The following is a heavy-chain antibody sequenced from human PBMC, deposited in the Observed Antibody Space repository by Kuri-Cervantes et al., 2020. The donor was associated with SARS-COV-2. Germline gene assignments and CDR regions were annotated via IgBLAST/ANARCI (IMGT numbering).Heavy chain of an antibody. J-gene: IGHJ6*02. Sequence: GSLRLSCTVSGGSISSSSYYWGWIRQPPGKGLEWIGEINHSGSTNYNPSLKSRVTISVDTSKNQFSLKLSSVTAADTAVYYCARRGPYYYYGMDVWGQGTTVTVSS. CDR3: ARRGPYYYYGMDV. V-gene: IGHV4-39*07. CDR1: GGSISSSSYY. CDR2: INHSGST.